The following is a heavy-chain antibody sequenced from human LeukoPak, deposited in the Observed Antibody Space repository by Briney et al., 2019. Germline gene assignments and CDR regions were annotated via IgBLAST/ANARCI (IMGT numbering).Heavy chain of an antibody. D-gene: IGHD6-19*01. CDR2: IYQDGSLK. CDR1: GFTLNIYW. V-gene: IGHV3-7*01. J-gene: IGHJ4*02. Sequence: GGSLRLSCAASGFTLNIYWMSWVRQAPGKGLEWVANIYQDGSLKHYVDSVKGRFTVSRDNAKNSLYLQMDSLRAEDTAVYYCARVGERDYNNGWFDYWAQGTLVTVSS. CDR3: ARVGERDYNNGWFDY.